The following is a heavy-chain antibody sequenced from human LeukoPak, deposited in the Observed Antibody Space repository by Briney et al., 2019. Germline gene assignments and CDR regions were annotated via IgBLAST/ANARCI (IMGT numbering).Heavy chain of an antibody. Sequence: SETLSLTCAVYGGSFSGYYWSWIRQPPGKGLEWIGEINHSGSTNYNPSLKSRVTISVDTSKNQFPLKLSSVTAADTAVYYCATYYYDSSGYYEIDYWGQGTLVTVSS. V-gene: IGHV4-34*01. CDR1: GGSFSGYY. D-gene: IGHD3-22*01. CDR3: ATYYYDSSGYYEIDY. J-gene: IGHJ4*02. CDR2: INHSGST.